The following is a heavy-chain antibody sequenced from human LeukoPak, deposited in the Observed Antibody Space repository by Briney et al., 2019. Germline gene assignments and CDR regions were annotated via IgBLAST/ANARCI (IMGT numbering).Heavy chain of an antibody. J-gene: IGHJ6*02. CDR3: ASGGYYGSGSYRNYYYGMDV. D-gene: IGHD3-10*01. CDR1: GFTFSSDG. V-gene: IGHV3-33*01. CDR2: IWNEGSNK. Sequence: PGGSLRLSCAASGFTFSSDGMHWVRHAPGKGREWVADIWNEGSNKYYTHSVTGRFTSSRDNSKNTLYLQMNSLRAEETAVYYGASGGYYGSGSYRNYYYGMDVWGQGTTVTVSS.